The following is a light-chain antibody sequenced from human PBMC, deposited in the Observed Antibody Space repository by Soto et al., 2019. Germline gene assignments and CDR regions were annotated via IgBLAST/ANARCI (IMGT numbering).Light chain of an antibody. CDR2: KAS. Sequence: IQMTQAPSPLTGSEGERVTITFRASQTISSWLAWYQQKPGKAPKLLIYKASTLKSGVPSRFSGSGSGTEFTLTISSLQPDDFATYYCQHYNSYSEAFGQGTKVDI. J-gene: IGKJ1*01. CDR3: QHYNSYSEA. V-gene: IGKV1-5*03. CDR1: QTISSW.